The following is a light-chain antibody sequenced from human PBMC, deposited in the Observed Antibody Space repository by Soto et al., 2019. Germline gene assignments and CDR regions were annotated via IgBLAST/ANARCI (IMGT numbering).Light chain of an antibody. CDR3: QQYKTWPLT. J-gene: IGKJ4*01. CDR2: DTS. V-gene: IGKV3-15*01. Sequence: EVVMTQSPVTLSVSPGDRATLSCRASQSVRHNLAWYQQKPGQAPRLLIFDTSARATDIPVRFTGGGSGTEFTLTISSLQSEDSAVYYCQQYKTWPLTFGGGTKVEIK. CDR1: QSVRHN.